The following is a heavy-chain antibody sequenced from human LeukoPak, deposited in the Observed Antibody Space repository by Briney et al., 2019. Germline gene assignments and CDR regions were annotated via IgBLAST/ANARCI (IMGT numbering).Heavy chain of an antibody. CDR3: AISWGMTTVTTGFDY. Sequence: PSQTLSLTCAASGGSISSGGYSWSWIRQPPGKGLEWIGYIYHSGSTYYNPSLKSRVTISVDTSKNQFSLKLSSVTAADTAVYYCAISWGMTTVTTGFDYWGQGTLVTVSS. CDR2: IYHSGST. V-gene: IGHV4-30-2*01. J-gene: IGHJ4*02. CDR1: GGSISSGGYS. D-gene: IGHD4-17*01.